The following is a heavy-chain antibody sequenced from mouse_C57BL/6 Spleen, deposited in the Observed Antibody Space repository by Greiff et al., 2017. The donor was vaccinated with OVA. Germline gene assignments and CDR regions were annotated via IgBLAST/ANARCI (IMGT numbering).Heavy chain of an antibody. CDR3: ARRRYLPYWYFDV. J-gene: IGHJ1*03. CDR2: FHPYNDDT. V-gene: IGHV1-47*01. Sequence: VKLMESGAELVKPGASVKMSCKASGYTFTTYPIEWMKQNHGKSLEWIGNFHPYNDDTKYNEKFKGKATLTVEKSSSTVYLELSRLTSDDSAVYYCARRRYLPYWYFDVWGTGTTVTVSS. D-gene: IGHD2-1*01. CDR1: GYTFTTYP.